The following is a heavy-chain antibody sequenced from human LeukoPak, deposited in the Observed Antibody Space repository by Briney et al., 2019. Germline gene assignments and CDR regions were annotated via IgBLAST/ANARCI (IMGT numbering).Heavy chain of an antibody. D-gene: IGHD2-2*01. CDR2: IWYDGSNK. CDR3: ARVEGYCSSTSCPDYYYYGMDV. V-gene: IGHV3-33*01. CDR1: GFTFSSYG. Sequence: GGSLRLSCAASGFTFSSYGMHWVRQAPGKGLEWVAVIWYDGSNKYYADSVKGRFTISRDNSKNTLYLQVNSLSAEDTAVYYCARVEGYCSSTSCPDYYYYGMDVWGQGTTVTVSS. J-gene: IGHJ6*02.